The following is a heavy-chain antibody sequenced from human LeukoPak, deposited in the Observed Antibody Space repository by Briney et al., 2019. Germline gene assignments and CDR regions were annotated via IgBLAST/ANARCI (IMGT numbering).Heavy chain of an antibody. CDR1: GFTFSRNA. CDR2: ISGSDIST. J-gene: IGHJ4*02. D-gene: IGHD3-16*02. CDR3: ARDLATRQRTGLYDS. Sequence: GGSLRLSCAASGFTFSRNAMSWVRQAPGKGLEWVSGISGSDISTYYADSVKGRFTISRDNSKNTLYLQMNSLRAEDTAVYYCARDLATRQRTGLYDSWGQGALVTVSS. V-gene: IGHV3-23*01.